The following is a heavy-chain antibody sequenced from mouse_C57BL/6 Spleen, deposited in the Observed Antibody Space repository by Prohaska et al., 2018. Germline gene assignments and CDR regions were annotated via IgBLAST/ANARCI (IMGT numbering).Heavy chain of an antibody. CDR1: GYTFTRYW. V-gene: IGHV1-62-3*01. J-gene: IGHJ3*01. CDR3: ARSDYSNYVGAY. D-gene: IGHD2-5*01. Sequence: QAQLQQPGAELVKPGASVKLSCKASGYTFTRYWMHWVKQRPGRGLEGIGRIDPDTGGTKYNEMFKGKATLTVDKPSSTAYMQVSSLTSEDSAVYYCARSDYSNYVGAYWGQGTLVTVSA. CDR2: IDPDTGGT.